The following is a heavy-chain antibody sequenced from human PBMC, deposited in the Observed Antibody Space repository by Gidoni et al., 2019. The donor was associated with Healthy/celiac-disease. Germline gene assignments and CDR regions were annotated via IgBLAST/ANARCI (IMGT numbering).Heavy chain of an antibody. CDR2: ISGSGGST. CDR3: AKATYYDYVWGSYRYTGFGY. Sequence: EVQLLESGGGLVQPGGSLRLSCAASGFTFSSYAMSWVRQAPGTGLEWVAAISGSGGSTYYADSVKGRFTISRDNSKNTLYLQMNSLRAEDTAVYYCAKATYYDYVWGSYRYTGFGYWGQGTLVTVSS. CDR1: GFTFSSYA. J-gene: IGHJ4*02. D-gene: IGHD3-16*02. V-gene: IGHV3-23*01.